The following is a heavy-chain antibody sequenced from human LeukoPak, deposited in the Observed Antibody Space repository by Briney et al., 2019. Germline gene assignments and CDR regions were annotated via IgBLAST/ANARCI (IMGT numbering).Heavy chain of an antibody. CDR3: ARERDSSGSIDY. D-gene: IGHD3-22*01. Sequence: PSETLSLTCAVSGGSISSGGYSWSWIRQPPGKGLEWIGYIYHSGSTYYNPSLKSRVTISVDRSKNQFSLKLSSVTAADTAVYYCARERDSSGSIDYWGQGTLVTVSS. V-gene: IGHV4-30-2*01. J-gene: IGHJ4*02. CDR2: IYHSGST. CDR1: GGSISSGGYS.